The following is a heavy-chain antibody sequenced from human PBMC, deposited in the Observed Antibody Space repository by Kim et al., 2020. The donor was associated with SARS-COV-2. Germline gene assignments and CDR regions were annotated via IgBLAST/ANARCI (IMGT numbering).Heavy chain of an antibody. J-gene: IGHJ6*02. D-gene: IGHD3-22*01. V-gene: IGHV1-2*02. CDR2: INPNSGGT. CDR3: ARDPDYYDSSGYYVGYYYYGMDV. Sequence: ASVKVSCKASGYTFTGYYMHWVRQAPGQGLEWMGWINPNSGGTNYAQKFQGRVTMTRDTSISTAYMELSRLRSDDTAVYYCARDPDYYDSSGYYVGYYYYGMDVWGQGTTVTVSS. CDR1: GYTFTGYY.